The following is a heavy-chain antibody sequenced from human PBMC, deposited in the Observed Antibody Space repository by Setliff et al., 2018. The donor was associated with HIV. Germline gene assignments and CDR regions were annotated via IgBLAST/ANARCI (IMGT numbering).Heavy chain of an antibody. CDR3: ARWHSYYDFWSGYYRYYMDV. Sequence: ASVKVSCKASGYTFTSYYMHWVRQAPGQGLEWMGIINPSGGSTSYAQKFQGRVTMARDTSTSTVYMELSSLRSEDTAVYYCARWHSYYDFWSGYYRYYMDVWGKGTTVTAP. D-gene: IGHD3-3*01. CDR1: GYTFTSYY. V-gene: IGHV1-46*01. J-gene: IGHJ6*03. CDR2: INPSGGST.